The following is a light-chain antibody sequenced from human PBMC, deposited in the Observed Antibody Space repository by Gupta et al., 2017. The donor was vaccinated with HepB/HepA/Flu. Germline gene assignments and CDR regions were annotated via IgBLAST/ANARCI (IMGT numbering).Light chain of an antibody. Sequence: SSVLTQPPSVSVAPGKTARITCGGNDIGSESVHWYQQKPVQAPVLVVHDDRDRPSGIPERFSGSNSGNTATLTISRVDGGDEADYYCQVWDSSGDSWVFGGGTKLTVL. CDR3: QVWDSSGDSWV. CDR2: DDR. V-gene: IGLV3-21*03. J-gene: IGLJ3*02. CDR1: DIGSES.